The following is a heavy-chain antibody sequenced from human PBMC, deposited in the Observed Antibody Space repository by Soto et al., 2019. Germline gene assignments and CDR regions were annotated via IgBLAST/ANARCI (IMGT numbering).Heavy chain of an antibody. CDR1: GGSISSGGYS. V-gene: IGHV4-30-2*01. J-gene: IGHJ2*01. D-gene: IGHD3-22*01. CDR2: IYHSGST. Sequence: QLQLQESGSGLVKPSQTLSLTCAVSGGSISSGGYSWSWIRQPPGKGLEWIGYIYHSGSTYYNPSLKSRVTIPVDRSKNQFSLKLSSVTAADTAVYYCARAPDSSGYYSFPYFDLWGRGTLVTVSS. CDR3: ARAPDSSGYYSFPYFDL.